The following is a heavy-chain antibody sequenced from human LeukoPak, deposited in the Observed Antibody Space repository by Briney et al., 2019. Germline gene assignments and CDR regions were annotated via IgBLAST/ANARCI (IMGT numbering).Heavy chain of an antibody. V-gene: IGHV3-7*04. CDR2: IKQDGSDK. D-gene: IGHD1-1*01. Sequence: GGSLRLSCAASGFTFSSYWMVWVRQAPGKGLEWVANIKQDGSDKHYVDSVKGRFTISRDNAKNSLYLQMNSLRAEDTAVYYCARVTTAGIFWGQGTLVTVSS. CDR1: GFTFSSYW. CDR3: ARVTTAGIF. J-gene: IGHJ4*02.